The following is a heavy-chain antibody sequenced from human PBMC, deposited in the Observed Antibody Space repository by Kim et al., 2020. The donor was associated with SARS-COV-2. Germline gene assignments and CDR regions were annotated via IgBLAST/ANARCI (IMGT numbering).Heavy chain of an antibody. Sequence: LKSRVTISEDTSKNQFSLRLSSVTAADTAVYYWARHAGSGSPMDYGMDVWGQGTTVTVSS. D-gene: IGHD3-10*01. J-gene: IGHJ6*02. V-gene: IGHV4-61*07. CDR3: ARHAGSGSPMDYGMDV.